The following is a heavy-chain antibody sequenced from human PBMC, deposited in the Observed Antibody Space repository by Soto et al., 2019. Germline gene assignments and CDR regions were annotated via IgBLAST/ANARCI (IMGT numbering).Heavy chain of an antibody. CDR2: INHSGST. CDR3: ARNSIAAAGNFDY. J-gene: IGHJ4*02. V-gene: IGHV4-34*01. Sequence: SSETLSLTCAVYGGSFSGYYWSWIRQPPGKGLEWIGEINHSGSTNYNPSLKSRVTISVDTSKNQFSLKLSSVTAADTAVYYCARNSIAAAGNFDYWGQGTLVTVSS. D-gene: IGHD6-13*01. CDR1: GGSFSGYY.